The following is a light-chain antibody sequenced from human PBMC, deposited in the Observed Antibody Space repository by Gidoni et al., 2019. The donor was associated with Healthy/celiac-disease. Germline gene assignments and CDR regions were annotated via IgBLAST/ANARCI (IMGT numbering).Light chain of an antibody. V-gene: IGKV2-28*01. CDR3: MQALQTPMYT. J-gene: IGKJ2*01. CDR1: QSLLQSNGYNY. CDR2: LGS. Sequence: DIVMTQSPLSLPVTPGEPASISCRSSQSLLQSNGYNYLDWYLQKPGQSPQLLIYLGSNRASGVPDRFRGSGSGTDFTLKISRVEAEDVGVYYCMQALQTPMYTFGQXTKLEIK.